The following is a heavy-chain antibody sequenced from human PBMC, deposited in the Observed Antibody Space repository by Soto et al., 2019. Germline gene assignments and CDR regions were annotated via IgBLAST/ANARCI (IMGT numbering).Heavy chain of an antibody. CDR1: GGSISNNNW. CDR2: IYHSGST. V-gene: IGHV4-4*02. Sequence: QVQLQESGPGLVKPSGTLSLTCAVSGGSISNNNWWSWVRQPPGKGLEWIGEIYHSGSTNYNPSPKRRVSISVDKSKNHFSLKLTSVTAADTAVYYCARVRGDYYYGMDVWGQGTTVTVSS. J-gene: IGHJ6*02. CDR3: ARVRGDYYYGMDV.